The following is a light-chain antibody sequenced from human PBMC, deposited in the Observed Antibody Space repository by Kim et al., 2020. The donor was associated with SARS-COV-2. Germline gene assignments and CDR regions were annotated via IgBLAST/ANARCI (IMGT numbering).Light chain of an antibody. CDR3: QQRANWL. CDR1: QTVRTS. CDR2: DTS. Sequence: TLYLSPGERATRSCRASQTVRTSFAWYQQKPGPAPRLLIYDTSNRATGIPAKFSGSGSGTDFTLTISSLEPADSAVYYCQQRANWLFGQGTKLEI. V-gene: IGKV3-11*01. J-gene: IGKJ2*01.